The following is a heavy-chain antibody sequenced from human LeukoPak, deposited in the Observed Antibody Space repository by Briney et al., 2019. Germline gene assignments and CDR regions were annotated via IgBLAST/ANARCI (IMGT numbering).Heavy chain of an antibody. CDR3: ARGGRQWLGRQTRGRFDY. CDR2: INHSGST. V-gene: IGHV4-34*01. D-gene: IGHD6-19*01. J-gene: IGHJ4*02. Sequence: SETLSLTCAVYGGSFSGYYWSWIRQPPGKGLEWIGEINHSGSTNYNPSLKSRVTISVDTSKNQFSLKLSSVTAADTAVYYCARGGRQWLGRQTRGRFDYWGQGTLVTVSS. CDR1: GGSFSGYY.